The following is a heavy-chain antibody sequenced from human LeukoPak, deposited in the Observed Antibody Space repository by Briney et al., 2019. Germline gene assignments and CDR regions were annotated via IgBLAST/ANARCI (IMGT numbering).Heavy chain of an antibody. J-gene: IGHJ4*02. D-gene: IGHD5-18*01. CDR2: IYYSGSA. V-gene: IGHV4-39*01. CDR3: ARHRERYSYFDY. CDR1: GGSISSSSYY. Sequence: SDTLSLTCTLSGGSISSSSYYCAWIRQPPGKGLERISSIYYSGSAYYKPSLKSRVTMSVDTSKNQFSLRLSSVTAADTAVYSCARHRERYSYFDYWGQGTLVTVSS.